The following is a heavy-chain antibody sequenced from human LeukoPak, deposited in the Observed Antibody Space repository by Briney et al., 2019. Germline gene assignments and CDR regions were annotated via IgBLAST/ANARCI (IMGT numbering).Heavy chain of an antibody. V-gene: IGHV4-31*03. Sequence: PSETLSLTCTVSGGSISSSTYYWNWIRQYPGKGLEWIGYIYNSGTTYYNPSLKSRVTISVDTSKNQFSLKLNSMSAADTAVYYCVEAPNPYYFDDWGQGTQVTVSS. CDR3: VEAPNPYYFDD. CDR1: GGSISSSTYY. D-gene: IGHD5-24*01. CDR2: IYNSGTT. J-gene: IGHJ4*02.